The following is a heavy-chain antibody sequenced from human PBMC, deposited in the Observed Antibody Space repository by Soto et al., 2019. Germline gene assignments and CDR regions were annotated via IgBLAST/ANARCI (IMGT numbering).Heavy chain of an antibody. CDR1: GGSITRTSW. D-gene: IGHD3-22*01. CDR2: INHSGSS. Sequence: PSETRSRTWAVSGGSITRTSWWSFFRQPPGKGLEWIGEINHSGSSNYNPSLKSRVTISVDKSKNQFSLNLSSVTAADTAVYFCARVWSYYESSGPRRYFDYWGPGTLVTVSS. CDR3: ARVWSYYESSGPRRYFDY. V-gene: IGHV4-4*02. J-gene: IGHJ4*02.